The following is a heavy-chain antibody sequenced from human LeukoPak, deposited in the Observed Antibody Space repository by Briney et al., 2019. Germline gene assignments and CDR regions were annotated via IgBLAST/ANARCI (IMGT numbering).Heavy chain of an antibody. J-gene: IGHJ4*02. Sequence: SETLSLTCTVSGGPINSYYWSWIRQPPGQGLEWIGYIYYSGTTYYNPSLKSRVTISVDTSKKQFSLKLSSVTAADTAVYYCARYGASVRGFDSWGQGTLVTVSS. CDR2: IYYSGTT. CDR1: GGPINSYY. D-gene: IGHD4/OR15-4a*01. CDR3: ARYGASVRGFDS. V-gene: IGHV4-59*01.